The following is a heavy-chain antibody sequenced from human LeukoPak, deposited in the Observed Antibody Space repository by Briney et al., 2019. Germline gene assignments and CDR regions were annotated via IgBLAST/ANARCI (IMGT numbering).Heavy chain of an antibody. Sequence: ASVKVSCKASGYTLTGYYMHWVRQAPGQGLEWMGWINPNSGGTNYAQKFQGRVTMTRDTSISTAYMELSRLRSDDTAVYYCARDNGRRAAESYFDYWGQGTLVTVSS. CDR2: INPNSGGT. J-gene: IGHJ4*02. CDR3: ARDNGRRAAESYFDY. V-gene: IGHV1-2*02. D-gene: IGHD2-15*01. CDR1: GYTLTGYY.